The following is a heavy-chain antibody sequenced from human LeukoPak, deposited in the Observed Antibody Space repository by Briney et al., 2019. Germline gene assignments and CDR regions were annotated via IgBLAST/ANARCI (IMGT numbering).Heavy chain of an antibody. CDR2: IYYSGST. Sequence: PSETLSLTCTVSGGSISSSSYYWGWIRQPPGKGLEWIGSIYYSGSTYYNPSLKSRVTISVGTSKNQFSLKLSSVTAADTAVYYCASLSLGYSSSWYDGEYFQHWGQGTLVTVSS. D-gene: IGHD6-13*01. V-gene: IGHV4-39*01. CDR3: ASLSLGYSSSWYDGEYFQH. J-gene: IGHJ1*01. CDR1: GGSISSSSYY.